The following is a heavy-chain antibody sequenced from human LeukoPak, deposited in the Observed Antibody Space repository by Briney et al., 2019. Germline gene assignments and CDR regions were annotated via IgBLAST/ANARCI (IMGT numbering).Heavy chain of an antibody. J-gene: IGHJ3*01. D-gene: IGHD1-26*01. CDR3: GMSGDRVPLQDDVFDV. CDR2: IYPGDSGP. CDR1: GYRFTSYC. V-gene: IGHV5-51*01. Sequence: GESLKISFKVSGYRFTSYCIGWVRQMPGKGLEWMGIIYPGDSGPTYSPSFQGQVTISVDKSINTAYLQWSSLQASDTAMYYCGMSGDRVPLQDDVFDVWGQGTMVTVS.